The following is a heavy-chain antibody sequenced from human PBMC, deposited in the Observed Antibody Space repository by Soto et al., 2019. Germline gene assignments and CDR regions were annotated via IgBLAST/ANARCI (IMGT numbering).Heavy chain of an antibody. Sequence: EVQLVESGGGLVQLGGSLRLSCAASGFTFSSYWMHWVRQAPGKGPVWVSRIKSDGSGTYYADSVEGRFTISRDNAQNTLYLQMNSLRAEDTAVYYCARGDGDHYHGNGYLGRHWGQGTLVTVSS. CDR3: ARGDGDHYHGNGYLGRH. V-gene: IGHV3-74*01. CDR2: IKSDGSGT. J-gene: IGHJ4*02. D-gene: IGHD5-18*01. CDR1: GFTFSSYW.